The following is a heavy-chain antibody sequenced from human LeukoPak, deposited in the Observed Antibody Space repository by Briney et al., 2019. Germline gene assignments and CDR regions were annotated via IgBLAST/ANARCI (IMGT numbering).Heavy chain of an antibody. CDR3: ARGYSGYDYNYFDY. CDR1: GFTFSSYG. Sequence: GSLRLSCAASGFTFSSYGMHWVRQPPRKGLEWIGEINHSGSTNYNPSLKGRVTISVDTSKNQFSLKLSSVTAADTAVYYCARGYSGYDYNYFDYWGQGTLVTVSS. CDR2: INHSGST. V-gene: IGHV4-34*01. D-gene: IGHD5-12*01. J-gene: IGHJ4*02.